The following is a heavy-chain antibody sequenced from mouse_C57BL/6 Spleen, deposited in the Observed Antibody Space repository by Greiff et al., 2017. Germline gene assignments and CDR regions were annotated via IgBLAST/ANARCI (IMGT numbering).Heavy chain of an antibody. V-gene: IGHV3-6*01. CDR1: GYSITSGYD. CDR3: ARDGAMDY. Sequence: DVKLVESGPGLVKPSQSLSLTCSVTGYSITSGYDWNWIRQFPGNKLEWMGYISYDGSNNYNPSLKNRISITRDTSKNQFFLKLNSVTTEDTATYYCARDGAMDYWGQGTSVTVSS. J-gene: IGHJ4*01. CDR2: ISYDGSN.